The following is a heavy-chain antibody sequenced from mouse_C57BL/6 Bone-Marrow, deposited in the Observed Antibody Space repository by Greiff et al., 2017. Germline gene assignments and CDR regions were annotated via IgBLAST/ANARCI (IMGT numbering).Heavy chain of an antibody. CDR3: ARFPLYGYDVGRGYYFDY. CDR1: GYTFTDYN. J-gene: IGHJ2*01. V-gene: IGHV1-18*01. Sequence: VQLQQSGPELVKPGASVKIPCKASGYTFTDYNMDWVKQSHGKSLEWIGDINPNNGGTIYNQKFKGKATLTVDKSSITAYMELRSLTSEDTAVYYCARFPLYGYDVGRGYYFDYWGQGTTLTVSS. CDR2: INPNNGGT. D-gene: IGHD2-2*01.